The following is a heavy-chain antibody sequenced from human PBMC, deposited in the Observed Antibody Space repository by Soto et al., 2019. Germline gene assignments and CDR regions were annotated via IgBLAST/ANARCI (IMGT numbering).Heavy chain of an antibody. D-gene: IGHD3-9*01. V-gene: IGHV3-23*01. J-gene: IGHJ4*02. CDR1: GFTFSSYA. CDR2: ISGSGGST. CDR3: AKTRWVGYDIVTCYPENAYFDY. Sequence: EVQLLESGGGLVQPGGSLRLSCAASGFTFSSYAMSWVRQAPGKGLEWVSAISGSGGSTYYADSVNGRFAISRDNSKNTLYLQMNSLRAEDTDVYYCAKTRWVGYDIVTCYPENAYFDYRGQGTLVTVSS.